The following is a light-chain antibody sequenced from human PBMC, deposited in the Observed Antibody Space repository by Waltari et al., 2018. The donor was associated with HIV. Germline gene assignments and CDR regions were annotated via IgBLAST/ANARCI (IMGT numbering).Light chain of an antibody. CDR2: GSD. CDR3: AAWDNYLNAWV. J-gene: IGLJ3*02. CDR1: SSNIGSHF. Sequence: QSVLTQPPSTSATPGQRVTILCSGASSNIGSHFVSWYQHLPGATPKLLIYGSDRRPSGVPDRFSGSESGTSASLAISGLRSEDEADYYCAAWDNYLNAWVFGGGTRVTVL. V-gene: IGLV1-47*01.